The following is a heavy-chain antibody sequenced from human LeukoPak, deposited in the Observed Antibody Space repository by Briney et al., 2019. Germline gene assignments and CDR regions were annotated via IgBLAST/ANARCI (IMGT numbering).Heavy chain of an antibody. V-gene: IGHV3-9*01. Sequence: GGSLRLSCAASGFTFDDYAMHWVRQAPGKGLEWVSGISWNSGSIGYADSVKGRFTISRDDAKNSLYLQMNSLRAEDTAVYYCARDLRVADYWGQGTLVTVSS. D-gene: IGHD3-10*01. CDR3: ARDLRVADY. J-gene: IGHJ4*02. CDR2: ISWNSGSI. CDR1: GFTFDDYA.